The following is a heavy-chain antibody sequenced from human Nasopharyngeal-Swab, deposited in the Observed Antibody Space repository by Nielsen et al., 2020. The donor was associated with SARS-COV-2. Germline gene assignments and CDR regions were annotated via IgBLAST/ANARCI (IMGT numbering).Heavy chain of an antibody. CDR3: ARDQGSGSYGAFDI. V-gene: IGHV1/OR15-3*02. Sequence: ASVKVSCKASGYTFTDYFMNWMRQAPGQRLEWMGWINAGNGNTKYSQKLQGRVTITRDTSASTAYMQLSSLRSEDTAVYYCARDQGSGSYGAFDIWGQETMVTVSS. D-gene: IGHD1-26*01. J-gene: IGHJ3*02. CDR2: INAGNGNT. CDR1: GYTFTDYF.